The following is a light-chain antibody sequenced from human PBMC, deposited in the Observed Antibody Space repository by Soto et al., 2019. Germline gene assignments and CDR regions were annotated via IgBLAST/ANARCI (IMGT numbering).Light chain of an antibody. CDR1: QSVSSSY. CDR3: QQYGSSFT. Sequence: EIVLTQSPGTLSLSPGERATLSCRASQSVSSSYLAWYQQKPGQAPMLLIYGASSRATGIPDRFSGSGSGTDFTLIISRLEPEDFAVYYCQQYGSSFTFGPGTKVDIK. J-gene: IGKJ3*01. CDR2: GAS. V-gene: IGKV3-20*01.